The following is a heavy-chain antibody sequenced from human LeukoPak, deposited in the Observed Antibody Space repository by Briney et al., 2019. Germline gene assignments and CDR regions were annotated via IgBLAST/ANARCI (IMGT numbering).Heavy chain of an antibody. CDR3: TTGTVAPPIWGMDV. V-gene: IGHV3-48*01. CDR1: GFTISSYS. CDR2: ISSSSSTI. J-gene: IGHJ6*02. Sequence: PGGSLRLSCAASGFTISSYSMNWVRQAPGKGLEWVSYISSSSSTIFYADSVKGRFTISRDNAKNSLYLQMNSLRAEDTAVYYCTTGTVAPPIWGMDVWGQGTTVTVSS. D-gene: IGHD4-23*01.